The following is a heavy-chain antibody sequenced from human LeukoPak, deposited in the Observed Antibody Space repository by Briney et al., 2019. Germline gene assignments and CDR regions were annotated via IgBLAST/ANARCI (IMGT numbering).Heavy chain of an antibody. J-gene: IGHJ4*02. V-gene: IGHV1-46*01. CDR1: GYTFTSYH. CDR2: IDPSGGST. CDR3: ARDQRAMVRGVNGYFDC. D-gene: IGHD3-10*01. Sequence: ASVKVSCKASGYTFTSYHMHWLRQAPGQGLEWMGIIDPSGGSTSYAQKFQGRVTMTRDTSTSTDYMEVSNLRSEETAVDYCARDQRAMVRGVNGYFDCWGQGTLVTVSS.